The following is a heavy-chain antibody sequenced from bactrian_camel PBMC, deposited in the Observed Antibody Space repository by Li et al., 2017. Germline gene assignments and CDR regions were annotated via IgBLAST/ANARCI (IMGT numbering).Heavy chain of an antibody. V-gene: IGHV3S55*01. CDR3: AAKLPFECYVDSSGTDFDN. J-gene: IGHJ6*01. Sequence: HVQLVESGGGSVQAGGSLRLSCAASEYTHSSGCMGWFRQAPGKEREGVASIDGSGRVLYATPMKGRFTASITNAKNTLYLQINNLKPDDTAMYYCAAKLPFECYVDSSGTDFDNWGRGTQVTVS. CDR2: IDGSGRV. D-gene: IGHD3*01. CDR1: EYTHSSGC.